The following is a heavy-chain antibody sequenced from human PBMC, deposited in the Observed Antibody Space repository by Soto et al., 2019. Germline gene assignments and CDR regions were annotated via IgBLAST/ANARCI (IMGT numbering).Heavy chain of an antibody. CDR3: ARDRVLLWFGELSAFDI. J-gene: IGHJ3*02. V-gene: IGHV1-18*01. Sequence: GASVKVSCKASGYTFTSYGISWVRQAPGQGLEWMGWISAYNGNTNYAQKLQGRVTMTTDTSTSTAYMELRSLRSDDTAVYYCARDRVLLWFGELSAFDIWGQGTMVTVSS. CDR1: GYTFTSYG. CDR2: ISAYNGNT. D-gene: IGHD3-10*01.